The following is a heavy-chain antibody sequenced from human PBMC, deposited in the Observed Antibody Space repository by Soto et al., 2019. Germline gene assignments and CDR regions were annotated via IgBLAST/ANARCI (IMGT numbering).Heavy chain of an antibody. Sequence: QVQLVESGGGVVQPGRSLRLSCAASGFTFSSYAMHWVRQAPGKGLEWVAVISYDGSNKYYADSVKGRFTISRDNSKNTLYLQENILRGGDAAVYYCAGGDGITIFGVVISRYYYYGMAVWGQGTTVTVSS. J-gene: IGHJ6*02. V-gene: IGHV3-30-3*01. D-gene: IGHD3-3*01. CDR1: GFTFSSYA. CDR3: AGGDGITIFGVVISRYYYYGMAV. CDR2: ISYDGSNK.